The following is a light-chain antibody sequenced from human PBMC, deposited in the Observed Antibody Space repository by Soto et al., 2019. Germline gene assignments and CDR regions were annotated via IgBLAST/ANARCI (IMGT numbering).Light chain of an antibody. V-gene: IGKV1-39*01. CDR3: QQSYSTTIT. CDR1: QGISRY. CDR2: AAS. Sequence: DVEMPKSPSSLSAAVGDRVTITCRASQGISRYLNWYHQKPGKAPKLLIYAASSLQSGVPSRFSGSGSGTDFTLTISSLQPEDFATYYCQQSYSTTITFGQGTRLEIK. J-gene: IGKJ5*01.